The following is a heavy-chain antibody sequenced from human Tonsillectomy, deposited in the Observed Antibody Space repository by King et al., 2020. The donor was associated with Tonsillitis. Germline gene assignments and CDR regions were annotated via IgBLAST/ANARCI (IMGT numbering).Heavy chain of an antibody. CDR2: VYYTGGT. J-gene: IGHJ6*03. D-gene: IGHD2-2*01. CDR1: GGSTSSYY. Sequence: QLQESGPGLVKPSETLSLTCTVSGGSTSSYYWSWIRQPPGKGLEWIGYVYYTGGTNYNPSLKSRVTISVDTSKNQFSLKLSSVTAADTAVDYCARRRNPVVPVSLVYYYMDVWGKGTTVTVS. CDR3: ARRRNPVVPVSLVYYYMDV. V-gene: IGHV4-59*08.